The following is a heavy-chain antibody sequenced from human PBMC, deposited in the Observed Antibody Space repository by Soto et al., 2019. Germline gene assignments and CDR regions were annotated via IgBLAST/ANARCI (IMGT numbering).Heavy chain of an antibody. CDR3: ARGVSGSYQGSWFDP. J-gene: IGHJ5*02. Sequence: PSETLSLTCAVSGGSISSGGYSWSWIRQPPGKGLEWIGYIYHSGSTYYNPSLKSRVTISVDRSKNQFSLKLSSVTAADTAVYYCARGVSGSYQGSWFDPWGQGTQVTVSS. D-gene: IGHD1-26*01. CDR2: IYHSGST. CDR1: GGSISSGGYS. V-gene: IGHV4-30-2*01.